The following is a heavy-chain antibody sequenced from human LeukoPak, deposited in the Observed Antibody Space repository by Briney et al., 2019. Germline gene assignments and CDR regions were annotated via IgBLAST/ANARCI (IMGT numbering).Heavy chain of an antibody. V-gene: IGHV3-23*01. CDR3: ARDLHQYYDFWSGYSLGY. CDR2: ISGSGGST. J-gene: IGHJ4*02. D-gene: IGHD3-3*01. CDR1: GFTFSNYA. Sequence: GGSLRLSCTASGFTFSNYAMSWVRQAPGKGLEWVSAISGSGGSTYYADSVKGRFTISGDNSKNTLYLQMNSLRAEDTAVYYCARDLHQYYDFWSGYSLGYWGQGTLVTVSS.